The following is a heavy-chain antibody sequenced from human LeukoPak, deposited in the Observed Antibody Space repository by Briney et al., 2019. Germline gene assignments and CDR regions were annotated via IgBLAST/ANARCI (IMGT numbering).Heavy chain of an antibody. V-gene: IGHV3-30-3*01. CDR1: GFTFSSYA. Sequence: GGSLRLSCAASGFTFSSYAMHWVRQAPGKGLEWVAVISYDGSNKYHADSVKGRFTISRDNSKNTLYLQMNSLRAEDTAVYYCAREGDIRTFDYWGQGTLVTVSS. J-gene: IGHJ4*02. CDR2: ISYDGSNK. CDR3: AREGDIRTFDY. D-gene: IGHD3-16*02.